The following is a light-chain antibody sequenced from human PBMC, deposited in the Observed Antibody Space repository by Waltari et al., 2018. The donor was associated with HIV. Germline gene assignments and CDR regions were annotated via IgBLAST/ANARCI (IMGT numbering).Light chain of an antibody. CDR3: SSYAGSNNVV. V-gene: IGLV2-8*01. CDR2: EVS. CDR1: SSYVAGYKS. J-gene: IGLJ2*01. Sequence: QSALTQPPSASGSPGQSVTISCTGTSSYVAGYKSVSRYQHHPGKAPQRMIYEVSKRPSGVPDRFSGSKSGNTASLTVSGLQAEDEADYYCSSYAGSNNVVFGGGTKLTVL.